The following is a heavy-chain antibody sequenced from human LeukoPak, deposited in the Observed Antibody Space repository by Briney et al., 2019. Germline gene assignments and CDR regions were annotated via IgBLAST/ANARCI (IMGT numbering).Heavy chain of an antibody. V-gene: IGHV4-39*01. CDR3: GRHGVGPTGGKSDS. J-gene: IGHJ4*02. CDR2: IYYSGST. D-gene: IGHD1-26*01. Sequence: PSETLPLTCSVSGDSISSRRYYWAWIRQPPGKGLEWIGSIYYSGSTYYNVSLKSRVTISVDTSKNQFSLKLTSLTTADTAVYYCGRHGVGPTGGKSDSWGQGALVTVSS. CDR1: GDSISSRRYY.